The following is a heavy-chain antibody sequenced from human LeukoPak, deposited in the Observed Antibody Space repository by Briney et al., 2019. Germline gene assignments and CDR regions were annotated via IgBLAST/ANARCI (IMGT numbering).Heavy chain of an antibody. V-gene: IGHV4-34*01. Sequence: SETLSLTCAVYGGSFSGYFWNWIRQPPGKGLEWIGEINDCGSTNYNSSLNSRVIISVDTSKNQFSLKLRSVTAADTAVYYCARVVNLELDNWFDPWGQGTLVTVSS. CDR2: INDCGST. J-gene: IGHJ5*02. CDR3: ARVVNLELDNWFDP. CDR1: GGSFSGYF. D-gene: IGHD1-7*01.